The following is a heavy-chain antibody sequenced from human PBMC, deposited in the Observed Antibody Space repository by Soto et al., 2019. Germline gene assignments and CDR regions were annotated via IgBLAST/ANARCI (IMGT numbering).Heavy chain of an antibody. Sequence: SVKVSCKASGYTFPLYKMHWVRQAPGQGLEWMGMINPSAGSTSCAQKFQGRVTMTRDTSTSTVYMELNSLRSGDTAVYYWARGVSSGYCVYWGQGTLVTVSS. CDR2: INPSAGST. D-gene: IGHD3-3*01. CDR1: GYTFPLYK. J-gene: IGHJ4*02. V-gene: IGHV1-46*01. CDR3: ARGVSSGYCVY.